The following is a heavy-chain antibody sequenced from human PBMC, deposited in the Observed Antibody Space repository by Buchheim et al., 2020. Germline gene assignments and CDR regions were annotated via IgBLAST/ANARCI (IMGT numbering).Heavy chain of an antibody. V-gene: IGHV3-48*03. D-gene: IGHD2-2*01. CDR3: AGLASDIVLVPAVYY. CDR2: ISSSGSII. Sequence: EVHLVESGGGLVQPGGSLRLSCEASGFSFSSHEMNWVRQAPGKGLEWVSYISSSGSIIYYADSVKGRFTVSRDNAKNSLYLQMSSLRAEDTAVYYCAGLASDIVLVPAVYYWGQGTL. CDR1: GFSFSSHE. J-gene: IGHJ4*02.